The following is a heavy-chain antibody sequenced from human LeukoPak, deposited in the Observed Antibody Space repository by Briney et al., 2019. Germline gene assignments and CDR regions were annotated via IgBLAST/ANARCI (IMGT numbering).Heavy chain of an antibody. V-gene: IGHV1-46*01. CDR1: VYTFTTYY. CDR3: AREQRKVATSTYDGFDV. D-gene: IGHD4-23*01. CDR2: INPSGGNK. J-gene: IGHJ3*01. Sequence: ASVKVSCKASVYTFTTYYLHWVRQARGQGLEWMGIINPSGGNKTYAQNFQGRVTMTRDTSTSTVYMELSSLRSQDTAIYYCAREQRKVATSTYDGFDVWGEGTMVTVSS.